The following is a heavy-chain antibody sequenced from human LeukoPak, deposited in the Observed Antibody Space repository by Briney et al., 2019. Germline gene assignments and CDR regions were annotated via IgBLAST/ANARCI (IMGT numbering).Heavy chain of an antibody. CDR2: IQSKTDGGKT. J-gene: IGHJ4*02. CDR3: TTGIRGD. CDR1: GFIVTNAW. D-gene: IGHD3-3*02. V-gene: IGHV3-15*07. Sequence: GGSLRLSCAASGFIVTNAWMNWVRQAPGKGLEWVGRIQSKTDGGKTDYAAPVKGRFTISRDDSKNTLYLQMNSLKTEDTAIYYCTTGIRGDWGQGTLVAVSS.